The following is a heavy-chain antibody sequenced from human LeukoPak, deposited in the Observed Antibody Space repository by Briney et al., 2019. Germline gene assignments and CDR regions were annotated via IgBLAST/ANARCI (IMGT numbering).Heavy chain of an antibody. CDR2: ISWNSGSI. D-gene: IGHD3-22*01. V-gene: IGHV3-9*01. CDR3: AKDLRSSGYYYVAFDY. J-gene: IGHJ4*02. Sequence: GGSLRLSCAASGFTFDDYAMHWVRQAPGKGLEWVSGISWNSGSIGYADSVKGRFTISRDNAKNSLYLQINSLRAEDTALYYCAKDLRSSGYYYVAFDYWGQGTLVTVSS. CDR1: GFTFDDYA.